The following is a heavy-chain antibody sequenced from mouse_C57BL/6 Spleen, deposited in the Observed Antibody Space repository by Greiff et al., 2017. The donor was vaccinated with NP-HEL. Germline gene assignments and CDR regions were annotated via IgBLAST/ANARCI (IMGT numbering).Heavy chain of an antibody. CDR1: GYTFTDYY. CDR2: INPNNGGT. Sequence: VQLQQSGPELVKPGASVKISCKASGYTFTDYYMNWVKQSHGKSLEWIGDINPNNGGTSYNQKFKGKATLTVDKSSSTAYMELRSLTSEDSAVYYCARDVGSSYGYFDVWGTGTTVTVSS. V-gene: IGHV1-26*01. D-gene: IGHD1-1*01. J-gene: IGHJ1*03. CDR3: ARDVGSSYGYFDV.